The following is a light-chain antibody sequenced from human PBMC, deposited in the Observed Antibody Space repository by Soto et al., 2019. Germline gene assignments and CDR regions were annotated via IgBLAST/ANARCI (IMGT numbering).Light chain of an antibody. CDR1: QSISNW. Sequence: DIQMTQSPSTLSASVGDRVTITCRASQSISNWLAWYQQRPGKVPNLLIYDASNLATGVPSRFRGSGSGTEFTLTISSLQPDDFATYYCQQYNSPERAFGQGTRVEI. CDR3: QQYNSPERA. V-gene: IGKV1-5*01. CDR2: DAS. J-gene: IGKJ1*01.